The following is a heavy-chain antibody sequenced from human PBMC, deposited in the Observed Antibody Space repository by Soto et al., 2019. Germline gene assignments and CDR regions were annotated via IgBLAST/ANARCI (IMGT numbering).Heavy chain of an antibody. D-gene: IGHD3-22*01. Sequence: PGGSLRLSCAASGFTFSNAWMNWVRQAPGKGLEWVGRIKSKTDGGTTDYAAPVKGRFTISRDDSKNTLYLQMNSLKTEDTAVYYCTTDLLAITMIVVDYWGQGTLVTVSS. CDR2: IKSKTDGGTT. V-gene: IGHV3-15*07. J-gene: IGHJ4*02. CDR1: GFTFSNAW. CDR3: TTDLLAITMIVVDY.